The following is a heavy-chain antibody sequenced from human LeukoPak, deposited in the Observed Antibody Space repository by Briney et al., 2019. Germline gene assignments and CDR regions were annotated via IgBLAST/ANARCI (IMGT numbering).Heavy chain of an antibody. J-gene: IGHJ4*02. D-gene: IGHD3-10*01. V-gene: IGHV3-30*04. CDR1: GFTFSSYA. CDR3: ASNDYDSGSYSI. CDR2: ISNDGRDK. Sequence: GGSLRLSCAASGFTFSSYAMHWVRQAPGKGLEWVAVISNDGRDKHYADSVKGRFTSSRDSSKNTVYLQMNSLRAEDTALYFCASNDYDSGSYSIWGQGTPVTVS.